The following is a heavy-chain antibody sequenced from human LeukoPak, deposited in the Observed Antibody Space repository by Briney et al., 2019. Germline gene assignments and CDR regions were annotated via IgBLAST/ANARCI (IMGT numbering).Heavy chain of an antibody. V-gene: IGHV3-7*01. CDR2: IKQDGSEK. D-gene: IGHD3-10*01. CDR1: GFTFSSYW. J-gene: IGHJ4*02. Sequence: GGSLRLSCAASGFTFSSYWMSWVRQAPGKGLEWVANIKQDGSEKFYVDSVKGRFTISRDNAKNSLYLQMNSLRAEDTAVYYCARESYYGSGILYFFDYWGQGTLVTVSS. CDR3: ARESYYGSGILYFFDY.